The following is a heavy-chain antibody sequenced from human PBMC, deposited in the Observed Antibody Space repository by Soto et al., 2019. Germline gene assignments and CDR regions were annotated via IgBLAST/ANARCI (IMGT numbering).Heavy chain of an antibody. V-gene: IGHV3-48*03. CDR2: ISSSGSTI. J-gene: IGHJ3*02. Sequence: GGSLRLSCAAFGFTFSSYEMNWVRQAPGKGLEWVSYISSSGSTIYYADSVKGRFTISRDNAKNSVYLQMNSLRAEDTAVYYCARGALGIAGGNAFDIWGQGTMVTVSS. CDR1: GFTFSSYE. D-gene: IGHD1-26*01. CDR3: ARGALGIAGGNAFDI.